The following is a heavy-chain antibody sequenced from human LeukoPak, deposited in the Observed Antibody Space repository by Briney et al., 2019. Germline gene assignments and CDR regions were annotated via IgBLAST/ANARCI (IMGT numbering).Heavy chain of an antibody. Sequence: GGSLRLSCAASGFTFSDYWMTWVRQAPGMGLGWVANIKQDGSDQRYMDSVKGRFTISRDNAKNSLYLQMNSLRAEDTATYYCTRDWNGRAYDTWLWGQGTLVTVSS. J-gene: IGHJ4*02. CDR3: TRDWNGRAYDTWL. CDR1: GFTFSDYW. CDR2: IKQDGSDQ. D-gene: IGHD1-1*01. V-gene: IGHV3-7*01.